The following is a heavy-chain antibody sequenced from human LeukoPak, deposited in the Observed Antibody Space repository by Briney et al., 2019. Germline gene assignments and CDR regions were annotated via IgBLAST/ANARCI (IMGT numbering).Heavy chain of an antibody. CDR1: GFTFSTYW. CDR3: TRGTSMDV. CDR2: INSDGSTT. J-gene: IGHJ6*02. V-gene: IGHV3-74*01. D-gene: IGHD1-7*01. Sequence: GGSLRLSCAASGFTFSTYWMYWVRQGPGKGLAWVSRINSDGSTTGYAGSVKGRFTISRDNAKNTLYLQMNSLRAEDTAVYYCTRGTSMDVWGQGTTVTVSS.